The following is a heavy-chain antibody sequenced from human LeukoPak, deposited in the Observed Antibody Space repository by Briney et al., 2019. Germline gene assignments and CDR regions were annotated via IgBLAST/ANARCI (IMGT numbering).Heavy chain of an antibody. CDR1: GFSFSSNG. Sequence: GGSLRLSCAASGFSFSSNGMHWVRQAPGKGLEWVAFIRYDGSNKYYADSVKGRFTISRDNSKNTLYLQMNSLRGEDTAVYYCAKDHIEYSSSWDVAWFDPWGQGTLVTVSS. CDR2: IRYDGSNK. V-gene: IGHV3-30*02. CDR3: AKDHIEYSSSWDVAWFDP. D-gene: IGHD6-6*01. J-gene: IGHJ5*02.